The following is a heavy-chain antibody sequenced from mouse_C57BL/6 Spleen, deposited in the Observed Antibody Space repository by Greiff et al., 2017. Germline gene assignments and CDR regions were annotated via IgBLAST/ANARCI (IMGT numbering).Heavy chain of an antibody. Sequence: VQLQQPGAELVKPGASVKMSCTASGYTFTSYWITWVKQRPGQGLEWIGDIYPGSGSTNYNEKFQSKATLTVDTSSSTAYMQLSSLTSEDSAVYYCAIKYCSSYDWYFEVWGTGTTVTVSS. CDR3: AIKYCSSYDWYFEV. CDR2: IYPGSGST. CDR1: GYTFTSYW. D-gene: IGHD1-1*01. V-gene: IGHV1-55*01. J-gene: IGHJ1*03.